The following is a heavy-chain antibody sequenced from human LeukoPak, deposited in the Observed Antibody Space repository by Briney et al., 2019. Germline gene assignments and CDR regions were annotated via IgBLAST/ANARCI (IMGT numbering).Heavy chain of an antibody. CDR3: ARVLTESTYYYDSSGIDAFDI. D-gene: IGHD3-22*01. Sequence: PGGSLRLSCAASGFTFRSYAMNWVRQAPGKGLEWVSSISSSSSYIYYADSVKGRFTISRDNAKNSLYLQMNSLRAEDTAVYYCARVLTESTYYYDSSGIDAFDIWGQGTMVTVSS. J-gene: IGHJ3*02. CDR2: ISSSSSYI. V-gene: IGHV3-21*01. CDR1: GFTFRSYA.